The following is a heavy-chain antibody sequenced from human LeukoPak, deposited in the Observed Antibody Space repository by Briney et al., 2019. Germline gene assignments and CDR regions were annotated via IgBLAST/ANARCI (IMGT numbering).Heavy chain of an antibody. D-gene: IGHD2-15*01. CDR3: ASTRGYCSGGSCYPKSYYFDY. J-gene: IGHJ4*02. CDR1: GGSISSGGYS. V-gene: IGHV4-30-2*01. Sequence: SQTLSLPCAVSGGSISSGGYSWSWIRQPPGKGLEWIGYIYHSGSTYFNPSLKSRVTISVDRSKNQFSLKLSSVTAADTAVYYCASTRGYCSGGSCYPKSYYFDYWGQGTLVTVSS. CDR2: IYHSGST.